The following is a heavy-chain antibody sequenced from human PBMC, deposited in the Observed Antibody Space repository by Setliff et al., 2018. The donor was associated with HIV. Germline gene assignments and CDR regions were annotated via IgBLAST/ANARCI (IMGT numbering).Heavy chain of an antibody. V-gene: IGHV4-61*02. CDR2: IYTSGST. D-gene: IGHD3-10*01. Sequence: SETLSLTCTVSGGSISSGSYYWSWIRQPAGKGLEWIGRIYTSGSTNYNPSLKSRVTISLDTSKNQFSLNMRSVTAADTAVFYCATYKMIRGSIRIDYWGQGALVTVSS. CDR3: ATYKMIRGSIRIDY. J-gene: IGHJ4*02. CDR1: GGSISSGSYY.